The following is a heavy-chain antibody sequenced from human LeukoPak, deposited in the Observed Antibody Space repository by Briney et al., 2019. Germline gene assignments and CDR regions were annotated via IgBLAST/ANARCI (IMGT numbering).Heavy chain of an antibody. Sequence: GGSLRLSCAASGFTFSSYSMNWVRQAPGKGLEWVSYISGSSSNIYYADSVKGRFSISRDNAKNSLYLQMNSLRDDDTGIYYCARDTSSTWYASNGTDVWGQGTTVTVSS. CDR1: GFTFSSYS. CDR2: ISGSSSNI. D-gene: IGHD6-13*01. V-gene: IGHV3-48*02. CDR3: ARDTSSTWYASNGTDV. J-gene: IGHJ6*02.